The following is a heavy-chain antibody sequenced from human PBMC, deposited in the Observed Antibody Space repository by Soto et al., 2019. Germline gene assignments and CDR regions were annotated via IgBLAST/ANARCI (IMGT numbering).Heavy chain of an antibody. CDR1: GFTFSAYG. Sequence: EVQVVESGGGLVKPGGSLRLSCAASGFTFSAYGMNWVRQAPGKGLEWVSSISGSSNYIYYADSVKGRFTISRDNAKNSVDLQMYSLRAEDTALYYCGRVQDCQFGDYRDSWGQGTLVTVSS. CDR3: GRVQDCQFGDYRDS. V-gene: IGHV3-21*01. CDR2: ISGSSNYI. J-gene: IGHJ4*02. D-gene: IGHD4-17*01.